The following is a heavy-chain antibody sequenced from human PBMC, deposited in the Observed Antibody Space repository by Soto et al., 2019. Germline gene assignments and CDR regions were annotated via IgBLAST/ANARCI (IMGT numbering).Heavy chain of an antibody. CDR1: GGTFSSYA. CDR3: ASGYSSGWRSAEYFQH. CDR2: IIPIFVTA. V-gene: IGHV1-69*12. Sequence: QVQLVQSGAEVKKPGSSVKVSCKASGGTFSSYAISWVRQAPGQGLEWMGGIIPIFVTANYAQKFQGRVTITADESTSTAYMEMSSLRSEDTAVYYCASGYSSGWRSAEYFQHWGQGTLVTVSS. J-gene: IGHJ1*01. D-gene: IGHD6-19*01.